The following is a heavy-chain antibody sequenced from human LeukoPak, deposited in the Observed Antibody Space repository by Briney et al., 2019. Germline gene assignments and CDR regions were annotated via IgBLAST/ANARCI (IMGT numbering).Heavy chain of an antibody. CDR1: GYTFTAYY. V-gene: IGHV1-2*02. J-gene: IGHJ4*02. Sequence: GASVKVSCKASGYTFTAYYMHWVRQAPGQGLEWMGWIDTNSGGTNYAQMFQGRVTITRATSIGTAYMELSSLISDDTAVYYCASEAFCAGGGRSLHRVASWGPGTMVTVSS. CDR2: IDTNSGGT. CDR3: ASEAFCAGGGRSLHRVAS. D-gene: IGHD2-8*02.